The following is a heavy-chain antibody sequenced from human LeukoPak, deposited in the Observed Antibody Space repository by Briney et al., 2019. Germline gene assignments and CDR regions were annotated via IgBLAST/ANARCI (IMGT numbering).Heavy chain of an antibody. V-gene: IGHV3-30*04. CDR2: ISYDGSNK. CDR3: ARDGGGDIVVVPAAMPDY. CDR1: GFTFSSYA. Sequence: PGRSLRLSCAASGFTFSSYAMHWVRQAPGEGLEWVAVISYDGSNKYYADSVKGRFTIPRDNSKNTLYLQMNSLRAEDTAVYYCARDGGGDIVVVPAAMPDYWGQGTLVTVSS. J-gene: IGHJ4*02. D-gene: IGHD2-2*01.